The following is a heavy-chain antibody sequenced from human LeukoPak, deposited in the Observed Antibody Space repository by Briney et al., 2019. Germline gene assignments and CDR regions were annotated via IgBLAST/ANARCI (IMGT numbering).Heavy chain of an antibody. CDR3: ARGPYCSGWYEARKYYFDY. D-gene: IGHD6-19*01. V-gene: IGHV4-34*01. J-gene: IGHJ4*02. CDR2: INLSGST. Sequence: SETLSLTCAVYGGSFSGYYWSWIRQPPGKGLEWSGEINLSGSTNYNPSLKSRVTISVDTSKNQFSLKLSSVTAADTAVYYCARGPYCSGWYEARKYYFDYWGQGTLVTVSS. CDR1: GGSFSGYY.